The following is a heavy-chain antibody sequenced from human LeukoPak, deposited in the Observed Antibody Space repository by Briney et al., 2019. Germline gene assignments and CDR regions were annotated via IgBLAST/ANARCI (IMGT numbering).Heavy chain of an antibody. D-gene: IGHD3-10*01. Sequence: GGSLRLSCAASGFAFRTYAMSWVRAAPGKGLEGVSAISGSGDKTFYAESVRGRFTISRDNSRNTLYLQMNSLRAEDTAVYYCAKDLNYGFDSWGQGTLVTV. CDR3: AKDLNYGFDS. CDR1: GFAFRTYA. V-gene: IGHV3-23*01. J-gene: IGHJ4*02. CDR2: ISGSGDKT.